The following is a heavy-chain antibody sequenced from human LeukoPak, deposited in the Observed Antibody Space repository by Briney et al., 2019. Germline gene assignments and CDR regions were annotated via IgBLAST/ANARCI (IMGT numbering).Heavy chain of an antibody. J-gene: IGHJ4*02. CDR1: GGSISSYY. CDR2: IYYSGST. Sequence: PSETLSLTCTVSGGSISSYYWSWIRQPPGKGLEWIGYIYYSGSTNYNPSLKSRVTISVDTSKNQFSLKLSSVTAADTAVYYCARGPRTMVRGVGWSYWGQGTLVTVSS. V-gene: IGHV4-59*12. CDR3: ARGPRTMVRGVGWSY. D-gene: IGHD3-10*01.